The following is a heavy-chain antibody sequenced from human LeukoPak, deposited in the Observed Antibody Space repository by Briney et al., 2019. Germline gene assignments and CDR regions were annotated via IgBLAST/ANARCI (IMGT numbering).Heavy chain of an antibody. D-gene: IGHD3-10*01. CDR1: GFTFSTYS. V-gene: IGHV3-48*02. CDR2: ISSSSSTI. Sequence: GGSLRLSCAASGFTFSTYSMNWVRQAPGKGLEWVSYISSSSSTIYYADSVKGRFTISRDNAKKSLYLQMNSLRDEDTAVCYCAREYTGYGSGSYYNFGYWGQGTLVTVSS. CDR3: AREYTGYGSGSYYNFGY. J-gene: IGHJ4*02.